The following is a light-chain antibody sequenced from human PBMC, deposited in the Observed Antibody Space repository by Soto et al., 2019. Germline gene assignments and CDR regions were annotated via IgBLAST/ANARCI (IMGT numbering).Light chain of an antibody. CDR2: GAS. Sequence: EIVLTQSPGTLTLSQGEGATLSCRASQSVSSSYIAWYQQRPGQTPSLLFYGASTRATGIPDRFSGSGSGTHFTLTISRLEPGDFAVYYCQHFGGTTFTFGQGTRLEIK. CDR1: QSVSSSY. J-gene: IGKJ5*01. CDR3: QHFGGTTFT. V-gene: IGKV3-20*01.